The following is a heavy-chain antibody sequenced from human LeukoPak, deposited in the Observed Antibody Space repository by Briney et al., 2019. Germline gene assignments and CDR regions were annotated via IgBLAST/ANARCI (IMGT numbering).Heavy chain of an antibody. D-gene: IGHD1-26*01. CDR1: GFMFSNYW. CDR3: ARDERGGSYGDH. J-gene: IGHJ4*02. CDR2: MNQDGSER. Sequence: GGSLRLSCAASGFMFSNYWMKWVRQAPGKGLEWVANMNQDGSERYYEESVKGRFTISRDNAKNSLYLQMNSLTAEDTAVYYCARDERGGSYGDHWGQGTLVTVSS. V-gene: IGHV3-7*01.